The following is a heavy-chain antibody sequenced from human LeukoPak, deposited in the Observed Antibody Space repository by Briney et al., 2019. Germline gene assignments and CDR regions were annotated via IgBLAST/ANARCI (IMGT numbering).Heavy chain of an antibody. D-gene: IGHD1/OR15-1a*01. CDR2: IYYSGST. J-gene: IGHJ5*02. CDR3: SSQPRETKPNWFDP. V-gene: IGHV4-39*01. CDR1: GGSISSSSYY. Sequence: SETLSLTCTVSGGSISSSSYYWGWIRQPPGKGLEWIGSIYYSGSTYYNPSHKSRVTISVDTSKNQFSLKLSSVTAADTAVYYCSSQPRETKPNWFDPWGQGTLVTVSS.